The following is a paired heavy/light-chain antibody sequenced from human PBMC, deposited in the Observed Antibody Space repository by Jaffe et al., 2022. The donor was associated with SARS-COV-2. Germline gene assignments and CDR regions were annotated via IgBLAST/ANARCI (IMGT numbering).Heavy chain of an antibody. CDR2: IYTSGST. CDR1: GGSISSGSYY. V-gene: IGHV4-61*02. J-gene: IGHJ4*02. D-gene: IGHD3-3*01. CDR3: ARGGCLYYDFWSGCGDAFDY. Sequence: QVQLQESGPGLVKPSQTLSLTCTVSGGSISSGSYYWSWIRQPAGKGLEWIGRIYTSGSTNYNPSLKSRVTISVDTSKNQFSLKLSSVTAADTAVYYCARGGCLYYDFWSGCGDAFDYWGQGTLVTVSS.
Light chain of an antibody. CDR3: QQYGSSSPT. Sequence: EIVLTQSPGTLSLSPGERATLSCRASQSVSSSYLAWYQQKPGQAPRLLIYGASSRATGIPDRFSGSGSGTDFTLTISRLEPEDFAVYYCQQYGSSSPTFGQGTKLEIK. CDR2: GAS. CDR1: QSVSSSY. V-gene: IGKV3-20*01. J-gene: IGKJ2*01.